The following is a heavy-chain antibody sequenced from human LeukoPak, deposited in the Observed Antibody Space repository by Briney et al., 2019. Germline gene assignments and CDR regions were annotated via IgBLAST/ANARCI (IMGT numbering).Heavy chain of an antibody. CDR1: GFTFTDHY. D-gene: IGHD1-7*01. J-gene: IGHJ5*02. CDR3: ARETARTGTFDP. Sequence: GASMKVSCKSSGFTFTDHYIHWVRQGPGQGLEWMGYISPHSTFTSSPQKFQGRVTMTRDMSTSTVYMELSSLRSEDTAVYYCARETARTGTFDPWGQGTLVTVSS. CDR2: ISPHSTFT. V-gene: IGHV1-2*02.